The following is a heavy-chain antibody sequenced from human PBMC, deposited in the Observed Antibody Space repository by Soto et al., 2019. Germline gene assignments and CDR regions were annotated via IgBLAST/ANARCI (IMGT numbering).Heavy chain of an antibody. CDR1: GFTLSSYG. D-gene: IGHD6-13*01. CDR3: ARDKTIPAAGPFDY. Sequence: QVQLVESGGGVVQPGRSLRLSCAASGFTLSSYGMHWVRQAPGKGLEWVAVIWYDGSIEYYADSVKGRLTISRDNSKNTLYLQMNSLRAEDTAVYYCARDKTIPAAGPFDYWGQGPLVTVSS. J-gene: IGHJ4*02. CDR2: IWYDGSIE. V-gene: IGHV3-33*01.